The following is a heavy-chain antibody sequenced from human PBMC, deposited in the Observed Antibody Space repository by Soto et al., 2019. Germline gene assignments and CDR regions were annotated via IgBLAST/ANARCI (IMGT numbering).Heavy chain of an antibody. CDR3: ARDTGPYYDSSGYGSFDY. CDR1: GDSISSASYF. V-gene: IGHV4-31*03. D-gene: IGHD3-22*01. Sequence: SETLSLTCTVSGDSISSASYFWGWIHQHPGKGLEWIGYIYYSGSTYYNPSLKSRVTISVDTSKNQFSLKLSSVTAADTAVYYCARDTGPYYDSSGYGSFDYWGQGTLVTVS. CDR2: IYYSGST. J-gene: IGHJ4*02.